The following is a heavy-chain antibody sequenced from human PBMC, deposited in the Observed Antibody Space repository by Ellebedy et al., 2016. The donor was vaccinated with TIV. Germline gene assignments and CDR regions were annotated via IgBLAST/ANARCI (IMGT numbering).Heavy chain of an antibody. D-gene: IGHD2-8*01. Sequence: SETLSLXXTVSGGSISSSSSYWGWIRQPPGKGLEWIGSIYYSGSTYYNPSLKSRVTISVDTSKNQFSLKLSSVTAADTAVYYCARRQDIVLMAYANRAFDYWGQGTLVTVSS. CDR3: ARRQDIVLMAYANRAFDY. CDR2: IYYSGST. V-gene: IGHV4-39*01. CDR1: GGSISSSSSY. J-gene: IGHJ4*02.